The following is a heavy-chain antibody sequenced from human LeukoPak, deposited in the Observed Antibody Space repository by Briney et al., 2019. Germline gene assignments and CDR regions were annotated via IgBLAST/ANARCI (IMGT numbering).Heavy chain of an antibody. CDR2: ISDSGGRT. CDR3: AKDGTGCGGDCYSDY. D-gene: IGHD2-21*02. J-gene: IGHJ4*02. CDR1: GITLSNYG. Sequence: GGSLRLSCGVSGITLSNYGMSWVRQAPGKGLEWVAGISDSGGRTNYADSVKGRFTISRDSPKNTLYLQMNSLRAEDTALYYCAKDGTGCGGDCYSDYWGQGTLVTVSS. V-gene: IGHV3-23*01.